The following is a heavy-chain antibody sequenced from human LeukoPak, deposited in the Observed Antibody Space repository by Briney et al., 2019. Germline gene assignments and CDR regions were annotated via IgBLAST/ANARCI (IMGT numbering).Heavy chain of an antibody. CDR3: ARPRYRYSGSYLDY. V-gene: IGHV4-34*01. CDR1: GGSFSGYY. CDR2: INHSGST. D-gene: IGHD1-26*01. Sequence: PSETLSLTCAVYGGSFSGYYWSWIRQPPGKGLEWIGEINHSGSTNYNPSLKSRVTISVGTSKNQFSLKLSSVTAADTAVYYCARPRYRYSGSYLDYWGQGTLVTVSS. J-gene: IGHJ4*02.